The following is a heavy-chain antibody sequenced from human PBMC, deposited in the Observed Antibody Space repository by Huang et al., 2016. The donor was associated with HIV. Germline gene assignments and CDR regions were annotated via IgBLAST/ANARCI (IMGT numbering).Heavy chain of an antibody. D-gene: IGHD3-3*01. V-gene: IGHV4-34*01. CDR3: ARLQIAAIRLVSYFDY. Sequence: QVQLPQWGAGLLKPSETLSLTCAVYGGSFSGYYWTWIRQAPGRGLEGIGEINHSGPTSLNPSLETRVTLAVYTSKNQFSLKMTSVTAADTATYYCARLQIAAIRLVSYFDYWGQGNVVIVSS. CDR1: GGSFSGYY. CDR2: INHSGPT. J-gene: IGHJ4*02.